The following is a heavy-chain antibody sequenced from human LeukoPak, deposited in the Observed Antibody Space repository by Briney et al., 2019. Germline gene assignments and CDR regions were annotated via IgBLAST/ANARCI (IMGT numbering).Heavy chain of an antibody. CDR3: ARDTLGATFPGAFDI. J-gene: IGHJ3*02. V-gene: IGHV4-34*01. CDR2: INHSGST. Sequence: SETLSLTCAVYGGSFSGYYWSWIRQPPGKGLEWIGEINHSGSTNYNPSLKSRVTISVDTSKNQFSLNLSSVPAADTAVYYCARDTLGATFPGAFDIWGQGTMVTVSS. D-gene: IGHD1-26*01. CDR1: GGSFSGYY.